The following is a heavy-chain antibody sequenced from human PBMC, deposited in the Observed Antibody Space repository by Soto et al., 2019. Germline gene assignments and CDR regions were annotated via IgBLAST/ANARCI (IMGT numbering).Heavy chain of an antibody. J-gene: IGHJ6*02. CDR1: GFTFSSCT. CDR3: SGCSGGACHQNYGMDV. CDR2: ISPSTSHI. V-gene: IGHV3-21*01. Sequence: EVHLVESGGGLVKPGGSLRLSCAVSGFTFSSCTMNWVRQAAGKGLEWVSSISPSTSHIYYADSVKGRFTISRDNAKNSLFLQMISLRAEDTAVYYCSGCSGGACHQNYGMDVWGQGTTVTVSS. D-gene: IGHD2-15*01.